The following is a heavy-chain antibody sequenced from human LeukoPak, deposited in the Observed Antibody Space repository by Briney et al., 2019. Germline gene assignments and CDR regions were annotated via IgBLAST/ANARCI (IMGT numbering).Heavy chain of an antibody. J-gene: IGHJ4*02. Sequence: TSETLSLTCTVSGDSITNSPYYWGWVRQPPGKGLEWIGGVFYDGKTYYNPSLKGRVTLSVETSKNQFSLHLNSVTAADTAVYYCARHGATIAVAGTNFWGQGTLLTVSS. D-gene: IGHD6-19*01. CDR1: GDSITNSPYY. V-gene: IGHV4-39*01. CDR2: VFYDGKT. CDR3: ARHGATIAVAGTNF.